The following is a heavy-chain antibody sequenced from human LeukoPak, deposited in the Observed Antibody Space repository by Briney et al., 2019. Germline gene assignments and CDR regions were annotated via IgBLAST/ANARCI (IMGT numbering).Heavy chain of an antibody. J-gene: IGHJ4*02. D-gene: IGHD3-10*01. CDR1: GFTFSSYS. Sequence: GGTLRLSCAASGFTFSSYSMNWVRQAPGKGLEWVSSISSSSSYIYYADSVKGRFTISRDNAKNSLYLQMNSLRAEDTAVYYCAVDGSGSYYFDYWGQGTLVTVSS. CDR2: ISSSSSYI. V-gene: IGHV3-21*01. CDR3: AVDGSGSYYFDY.